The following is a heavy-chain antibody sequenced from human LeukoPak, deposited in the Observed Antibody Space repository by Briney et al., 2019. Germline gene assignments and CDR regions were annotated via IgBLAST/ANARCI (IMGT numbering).Heavy chain of an antibody. J-gene: IGHJ4*02. D-gene: IGHD3-22*01. CDR1: GGSFSSYY. CDR3: ARQGKANYYDSSGYYHFDY. V-gene: IGHV4-59*08. CDR2: IYYSGST. Sequence: PSETLSLTCAVYGGSFSSYYWSWLRQPPGKGLEWIGCIYYSGSTNYNPSLKSRVTISVDTSKNQFSLKLSSVTAADTAVYYCARQGKANYYDSSGYYHFDYWGQGTLVTVSS.